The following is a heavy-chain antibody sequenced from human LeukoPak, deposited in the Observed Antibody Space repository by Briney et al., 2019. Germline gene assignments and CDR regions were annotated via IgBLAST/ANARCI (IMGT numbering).Heavy chain of an antibody. V-gene: IGHV3-21*01. Sequence: GGSLRLSCAASGFTFSSYSMNWVRQAPGKGLEWVSSISSSSSYIYYADSVKGRFTISRDNSKNTLYLQMNSLRAEDTAVYYCARGERWLHLFDYWGQGTLVTVSS. D-gene: IGHD5-24*01. CDR2: ISSSSSYI. J-gene: IGHJ4*02. CDR1: GFTFSSYS. CDR3: ARGERWLHLFDY.